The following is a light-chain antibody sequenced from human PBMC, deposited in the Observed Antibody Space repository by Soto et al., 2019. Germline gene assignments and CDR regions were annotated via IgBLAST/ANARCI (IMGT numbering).Light chain of an antibody. CDR2: DAS. V-gene: IGKV3-11*01. Sequence: EIVLTLSPATLSLSPGERVSLSCRASQSVNTYFAWYQQKPGQAPRLLIYDASSRATGIPARFSGSGSGTDFTLTISSLEPEDFAIYYCQQRSSWPLTFGHGTKVDIK. CDR1: QSVNTY. CDR3: QQRSSWPLT. J-gene: IGKJ1*01.